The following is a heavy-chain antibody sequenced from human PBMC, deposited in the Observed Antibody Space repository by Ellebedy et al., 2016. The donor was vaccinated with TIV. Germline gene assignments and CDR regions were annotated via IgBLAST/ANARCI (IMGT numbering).Heavy chain of an antibody. CDR3: AKGRSLMASIDY. CDR2: ISYDGSNK. CDR1: GFTFSSYG. D-gene: IGHD5-24*01. V-gene: IGHV3-30*18. Sequence: GGSLRLXXAASGFTFSSYGMHWVRQAPGKGLEWVTVISYDGSNKYYADSVRGRFTISRDNSKNTLYLQMNSLRAEDTAVYYCAKGRSLMASIDYWGQGTLVTVSS. J-gene: IGHJ4*02.